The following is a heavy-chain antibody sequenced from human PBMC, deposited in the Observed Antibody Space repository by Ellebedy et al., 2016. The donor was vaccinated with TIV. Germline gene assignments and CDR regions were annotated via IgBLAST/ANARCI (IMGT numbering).Heavy chain of an antibody. J-gene: IGHJ4*02. CDR2: INHSGIT. CDR3: AGAGY. CDR1: GFTVSANY. V-gene: IGHV4-38-2*01. Sequence: MPGGSLRLSCAASGFTVSANYMGWIRQPPGKGLEWIGTINHSGITYYSSSLKSRVTMSVDTSKNQFSLKLSSVAAADTAVYFCAGAGYWGQGILVTVSS.